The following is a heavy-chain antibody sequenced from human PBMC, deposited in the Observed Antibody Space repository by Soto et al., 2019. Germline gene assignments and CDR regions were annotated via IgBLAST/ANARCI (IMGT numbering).Heavy chain of an antibody. CDR3: ARGPLSGYESYYYYGMDV. J-gene: IGHJ6*02. CDR2: IIPIFGTA. Sequence: GASVKVSCKASGSTFSSYAISWVRQAPGQGLEWMGGIIPIFGTANYAQKFQGRVTITADESTSTAYMELSSLRSEDTAVYYCARGPLSGYESYYYYGMDVWGQGTTVTVSS. V-gene: IGHV1-69*13. CDR1: GSTFSSYA. D-gene: IGHD5-12*01.